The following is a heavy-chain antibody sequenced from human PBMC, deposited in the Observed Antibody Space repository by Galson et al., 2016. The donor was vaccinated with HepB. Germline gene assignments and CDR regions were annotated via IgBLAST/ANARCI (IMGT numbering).Heavy chain of an antibody. CDR1: GFTFNNHG. CDR3: VRDRAARDTVYYYGMDV. Sequence: SLRLSCAASGFTFNNHGMHWVRQAPGKGLEWVALIWYDGRNKYYADSVKGRFTISRDNSKNTLYLQMNSLRAEDTAVYYCVRDRAARDTVYYYGMDVWGQGATVTVSS. CDR2: IWYDGRNK. J-gene: IGHJ6*02. V-gene: IGHV3-33*01. D-gene: IGHD6-25*01.